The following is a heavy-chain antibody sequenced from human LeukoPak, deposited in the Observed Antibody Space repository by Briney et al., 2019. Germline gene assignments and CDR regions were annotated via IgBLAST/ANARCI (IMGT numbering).Heavy chain of an antibody. J-gene: IGHJ4*02. CDR1: GYDFTNYG. D-gene: IGHD5-24*01. V-gene: IGHV1-18*01. CDR3: TRGNWLATIWRGAAFDY. Sequence: ASVTVSCTASGYDFTNYGLGWVGQAPGQGLEWMGWILTYNGQTDHAQNSQGTISLTMDTSTATAMTEQRSLTSGDTAVYYCTRGNWLATIWRGAAFDYWGQGTLVSVSS. CDR2: ILTYNGQT.